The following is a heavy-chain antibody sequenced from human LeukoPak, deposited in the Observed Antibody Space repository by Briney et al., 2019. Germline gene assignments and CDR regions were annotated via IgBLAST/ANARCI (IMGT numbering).Heavy chain of an antibody. J-gene: IGHJ4*02. Sequence: GGSLRLSCAASGFTFSDYYMSWIRQAPGKGLEWVSFISGSGSTTYYVDSVKGRFTLSRDNAKNSLDLQMNSLRAEDTAVYYCARDRGSSSWYGRSFDYWGQGTLVTVSS. CDR2: ISGSGSTT. D-gene: IGHD6-13*01. CDR3: ARDRGSSSWYGRSFDY. CDR1: GFTFSDYY. V-gene: IGHV3-11*04.